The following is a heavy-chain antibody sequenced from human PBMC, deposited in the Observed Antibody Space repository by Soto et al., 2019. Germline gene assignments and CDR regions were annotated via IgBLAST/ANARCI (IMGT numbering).Heavy chain of an antibody. Sequence: EVELVESGGVLVEPGGSLRLSCADSGFAFTNAWMTWVRQAPGKALEWIGRIRSQIDGGTTDYAGPVKVRFTISRDDSKNSLYLQMKSLKLEDTSVYYCTTVAYGEYVSDYWGQGTLVTVSS. CDR2: IRSQIDGGTT. CDR1: GFAFTNAW. J-gene: IGHJ4*02. D-gene: IGHD4-17*01. V-gene: IGHV3-15*01. CDR3: TTVAYGEYVSDY.